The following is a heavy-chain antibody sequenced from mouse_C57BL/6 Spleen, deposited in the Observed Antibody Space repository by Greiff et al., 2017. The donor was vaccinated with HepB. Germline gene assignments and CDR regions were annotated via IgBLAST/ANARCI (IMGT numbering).Heavy chain of an antibody. Sequence: VQLQQSGPELVKPGASVKISCKASGYSFTGYYMNWVKQSTEKSLEWIGEINPSTGGTTYNQKFKAKATLTVDKSSSTAYMQLKSLTSEDSAVYYCARTDYYGSSYGYAMDYWGQGTSVTVSS. CDR1: GYSFTGYY. CDR2: INPSTGGT. D-gene: IGHD1-1*01. J-gene: IGHJ4*01. CDR3: ARTDYYGSSYGYAMDY. V-gene: IGHV1-42*01.